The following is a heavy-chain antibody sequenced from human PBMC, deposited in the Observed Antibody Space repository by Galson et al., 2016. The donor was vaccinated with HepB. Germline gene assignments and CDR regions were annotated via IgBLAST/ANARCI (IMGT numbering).Heavy chain of an antibody. V-gene: IGHV4-31*03. CDR3: ARYGSWTGFDK. J-gene: IGHJ4*02. CDR1: SGTVNIGGYF. Sequence: TLSLTCTVSSGTVNIGGYFWSWIRQHPERGLEWLGYISASGSTYFHPSLKSRIAISVDTSKNQFSLDLRSVTAADTAVYFCARYGSWTGFDKWGQGTLVTVSS. CDR2: ISASGST. D-gene: IGHD6-19*01.